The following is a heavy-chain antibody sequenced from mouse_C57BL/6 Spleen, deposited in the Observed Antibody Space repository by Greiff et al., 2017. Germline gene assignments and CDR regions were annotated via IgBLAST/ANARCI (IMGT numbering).Heavy chain of an antibody. CDR3: AREGDYGYDGYAMDY. Sequence: VKLQQPGAELVKPGASVKMSCKASGYTFTSYWITWVKQRPGRGLEWIGDIYPGSGSTNNNEKFKSKATLTVDTSSSTAYMQLSSLTSEDSAVYYCAREGDYGYDGYAMDYWGQGTSVTVSS. CDR2: IYPGSGST. V-gene: IGHV1-55*01. CDR1: GYTFTSYW. D-gene: IGHD2-2*01. J-gene: IGHJ4*01.